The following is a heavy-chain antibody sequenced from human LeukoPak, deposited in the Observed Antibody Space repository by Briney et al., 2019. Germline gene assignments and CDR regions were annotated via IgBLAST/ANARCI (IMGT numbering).Heavy chain of an antibody. D-gene: IGHD2-21*01. CDR1: GFTFSSYG. V-gene: IGHV3-33*06. CDR2: IWYDGSDK. Sequence: PGRSLRLSCAASGFTFSSYGMHWVRQAPGKGLEWVAVIWYDGSDKYYADSVKGRFTISRDNSKNTLYLQMNSLRSEGTAVYYCAKDPYRVIVATGNYLDPWGQGTLVTVSS. CDR3: AKDPYRVIVATGNYLDP. J-gene: IGHJ5*02.